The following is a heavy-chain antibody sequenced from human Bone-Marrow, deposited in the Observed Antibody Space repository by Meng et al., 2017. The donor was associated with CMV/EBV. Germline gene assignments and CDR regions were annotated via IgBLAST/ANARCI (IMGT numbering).Heavy chain of an antibody. CDR1: GFTFSDYY. J-gene: IGHJ6*02. CDR3: ARDSPPYYYGMDV. Sequence: GESLKISCAASGFTFSDYYMSWIRQAPGKGLEWVSYISSSGSTIYYADSVKGRFTISRDNAKNSLYLQMNSLRAEDTAVYYCARDSPPYYYGMDVWGQGTTVTVYS. V-gene: IGHV3-11*01. CDR2: ISSSGSTI.